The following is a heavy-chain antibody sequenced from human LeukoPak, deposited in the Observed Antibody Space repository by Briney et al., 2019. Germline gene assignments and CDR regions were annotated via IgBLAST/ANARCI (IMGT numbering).Heavy chain of an antibody. V-gene: IGHV3-30*18. CDR1: GFTFSSYG. J-gene: IGHJ4*02. CDR3: AKDAAETKGHYYGAGTYYQSSFGY. CDR2: ISYDGSNQ. Sequence: GGSLRLSCAASGFTFSSYGIHWVRQAPGKGLEWVALISYDGSNQYYADSVKGRVIISRDNSKNTLYLQMNSLRAEDTAIYYCAKDAAETKGHYYGAGTYYQSSFGYWGQGTLVTVSS. D-gene: IGHD3-10*01.